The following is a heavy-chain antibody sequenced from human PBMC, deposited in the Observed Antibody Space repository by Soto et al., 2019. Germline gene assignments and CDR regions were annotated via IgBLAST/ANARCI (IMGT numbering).Heavy chain of an antibody. J-gene: IGHJ4*02. CDR1: GFTFSSYA. CDR3: ARERAVAGEFDY. V-gene: IGHV3-23*01. Sequence: GGSLRLSCAASGFTFSSYAMSWVRQAPGKGLEWVSAISGSGGSTYYADSVKGRFTISRDDSKNSLYLQMNSLRAEDTAVYYCARERAVAGEFDYWGQGTLVTVSS. D-gene: IGHD6-19*01. CDR2: ISGSGGST.